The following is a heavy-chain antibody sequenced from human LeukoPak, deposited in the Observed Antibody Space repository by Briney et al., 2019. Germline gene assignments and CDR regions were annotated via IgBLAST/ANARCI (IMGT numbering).Heavy chain of an antibody. CDR1: GGTFSSYA. J-gene: IGHJ3*02. CDR3: ARVRDGYNDAYDI. V-gene: IGHV1-69*06. D-gene: IGHD5-24*01. CDR2: IIPIFGTP. Sequence: ASVTVSCKASGGTFSSYAFNWVRQAPGQGLEWMGGIIPIFGTPNYAQNFQGRVTMTGDTSTSTVYMELSSLRSEDTAVYYCARVRDGYNDAYDIWGQGTMVTVTS.